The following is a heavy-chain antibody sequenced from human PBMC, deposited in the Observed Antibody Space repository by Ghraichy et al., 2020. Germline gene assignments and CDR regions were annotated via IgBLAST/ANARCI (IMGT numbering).Heavy chain of an antibody. V-gene: IGHV3-74*01. CDR3: VREGYCSGDDCYQRFDY. Sequence: GGSLRLSCAASGFTFNSYWMHWVRQAPGKGLVWVTRIKRDGSSTSYADSVKGRFTISRDNAKNTLYLQMNSLRAEDTAVYYCVREGYCSGDDCYQRFDYWAQGTLVTVSS. J-gene: IGHJ4*02. CDR1: GFTFNSYW. CDR2: IKRDGSST. D-gene: IGHD2-15*01.